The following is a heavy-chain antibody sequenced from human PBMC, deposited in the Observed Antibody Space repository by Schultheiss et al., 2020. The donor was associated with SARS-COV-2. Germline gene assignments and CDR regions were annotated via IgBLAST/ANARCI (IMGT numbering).Heavy chain of an antibody. CDR1: GGSFSGYY. Sequence: SETLSLTCAVYGGSFSGYYWSWIRQPPGKGLEWIGEINHSGSTNYNPSLKSRVTISVDTSKNQFSLKLSSVTAADTAVYYCARADYYYMDVWGKGTTVTVSS. V-gene: IGHV4-34*01. CDR2: INHSGST. CDR3: ARADYYYMDV. J-gene: IGHJ6*03.